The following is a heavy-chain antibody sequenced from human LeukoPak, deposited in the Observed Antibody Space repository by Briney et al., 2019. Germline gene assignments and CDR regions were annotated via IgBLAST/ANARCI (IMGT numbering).Heavy chain of an antibody. CDR2: ISSSGSTI. V-gene: IGHV3-11*04. J-gene: IGHJ6*04. CDR1: GGSISNYY. Sequence: PSETLSLTCTVSGGSISNYYWNWIRQAPGKGLEWVSYISSSGSTIYYADSVKGRFTISRDNAKNSLYLQMNSLRAEDTAVYYCAELGITMIGGVWGKGTTVTISS. D-gene: IGHD3-10*02. CDR3: AELGITMIGGV.